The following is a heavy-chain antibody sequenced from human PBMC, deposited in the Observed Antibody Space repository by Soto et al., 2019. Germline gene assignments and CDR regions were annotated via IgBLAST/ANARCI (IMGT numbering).Heavy chain of an antibody. J-gene: IGHJ6*02. V-gene: IGHV1-18*01. Sequence: GAAVKVSCKASGYTFTSYGISWVRQAPGQGREGMGGISAYNGNTNYAQKIQGRVTMTTDTSTSTAYMELRSLRSAVTAVYYCARDRTSLLWFGELSYYSYYGMDVWGQGTTVTVSS. CDR3: ARDRTSLLWFGELSYYSYYGMDV. CDR2: ISAYNGNT. D-gene: IGHD3-10*01. CDR1: GYTFTSYG.